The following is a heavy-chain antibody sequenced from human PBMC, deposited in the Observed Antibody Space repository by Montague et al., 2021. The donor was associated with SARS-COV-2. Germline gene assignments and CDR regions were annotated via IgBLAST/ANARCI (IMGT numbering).Heavy chain of an antibody. CDR1: GGSFSSYY. Sequence: SETLSLTCAVSGGSFSSYYWSWIRQPPGKGLEWIAEINHSRSSXXXPSXXXRATMSVDTSKNQFSLKLNSVTVADTAVYYCARLAYCGADCFSGWEIFFDSWGQGTLVTVSS. V-gene: IGHV4-34*01. CDR3: ARLAYCGADCFSGWEIFFDS. CDR2: INHSRSS. D-gene: IGHD2-21*02. J-gene: IGHJ4*02.